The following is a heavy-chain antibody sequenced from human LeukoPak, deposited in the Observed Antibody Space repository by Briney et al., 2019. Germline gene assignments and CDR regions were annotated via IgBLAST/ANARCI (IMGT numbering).Heavy chain of an antibody. D-gene: IGHD3-3*01. CDR2: ISYDGSNK. CDR3: ARDGKEVLRFLEWSNYYYYMDV. CDR1: GFTFSSYA. V-gene: IGHV3-30*04. J-gene: IGHJ6*03. Sequence: GGSLRLSCAASGFTFSSYAMHWVRQAPGKGLEWVAVISYDGSNKYYADSVKGRFTISRDNSKNTLYLQMNSLRAEDTAVYYCARDGKEVLRFLEWSNYYYYMDVWGKGTTVTVSS.